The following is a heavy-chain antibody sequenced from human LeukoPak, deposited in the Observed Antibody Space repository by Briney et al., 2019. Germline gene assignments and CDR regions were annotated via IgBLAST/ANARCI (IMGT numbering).Heavy chain of an antibody. CDR2: IYYSGST. Sequence: SETLSLTCAVYGGSFSGYYWSWIRQPPGKGLEWIGYIYYSGSTNYNPSLKSRVTISVDTSKNQFSLKLSSVTAADTAVYCCARDLEAFDIWGQGTMVTVSS. D-gene: IGHD1-1*01. CDR1: GGSFSGYY. V-gene: IGHV4-59*01. CDR3: ARDLEAFDI. J-gene: IGHJ3*02.